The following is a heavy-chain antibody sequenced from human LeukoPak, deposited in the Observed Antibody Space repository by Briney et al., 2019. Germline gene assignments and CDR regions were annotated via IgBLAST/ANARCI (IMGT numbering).Heavy chain of an antibody. CDR2: INPSGGST. Sequence: ASVKVSCKASGYTFTSYYMHWVRQAPGQGLEWMGIINPSGGSTSYAQKFQGRVTMTRDMSTSTVYMELSSLRSEDTAVYYCARVVEEQLGPWYYYYMDVWGKGTTVTVSS. D-gene: IGHD6-6*01. CDR1: GYTFTSYY. CDR3: ARVVEEQLGPWYYYYMDV. V-gene: IGHV1-46*01. J-gene: IGHJ6*03.